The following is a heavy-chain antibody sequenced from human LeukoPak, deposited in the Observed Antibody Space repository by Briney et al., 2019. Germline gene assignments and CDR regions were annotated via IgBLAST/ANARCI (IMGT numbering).Heavy chain of an antibody. V-gene: IGHV3-23*01. CDR3: AREMTIITYSFDS. Sequence: GGSLRLSCAPSGFTFSNYAMSWVRQAPGEGLEWVSAISETGGTIHYADSVRGRFIISRDNSKNTLYLQMNSLRAEDTAVYYCAREMTIITYSFDSWGQGTLVTVSS. CDR1: GFTFSNYA. J-gene: IGHJ4*02. D-gene: IGHD5-24*01. CDR2: ISETGGTI.